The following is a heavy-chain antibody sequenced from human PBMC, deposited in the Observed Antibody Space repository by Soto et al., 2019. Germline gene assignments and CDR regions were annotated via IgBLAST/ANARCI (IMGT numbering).Heavy chain of an antibody. D-gene: IGHD3-3*01. CDR2: IYYSGST. V-gene: IGHV4-31*03. CDR1: GGSISSGGYY. Sequence: QVQLQESGPGLVKPSQTLSLTCTVSGGSISSGGYYWSWIRQHPGKGLEWIGYIYYSGSTYYNPSLKSRVTISVETSKNQFSLKLSSVTAADTAVYYCARGAYYDFWSGYLGMDVWGQGTTVTVSS. J-gene: IGHJ6*02. CDR3: ARGAYYDFWSGYLGMDV.